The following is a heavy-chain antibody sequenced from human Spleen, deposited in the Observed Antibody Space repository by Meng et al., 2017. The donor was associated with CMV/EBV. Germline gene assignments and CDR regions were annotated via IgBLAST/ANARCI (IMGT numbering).Heavy chain of an antibody. V-gene: IGHV4-39*07. CDR1: GGSITSTTYY. CDR2: MSYSGST. CDR3: AREKTGYSLNDAFDI. Sequence: GSLRLSCTVSGGSITSTTYYWGWIRQPPGKGLEWIGSMSYSGSTYYNPSLKSRVIISVDTSKSQFSLKLTSVTAADTAVYYCAREKTGYSLNDAFDIWGQGTMVTVSS. D-gene: IGHD3-9*01. J-gene: IGHJ3*02.